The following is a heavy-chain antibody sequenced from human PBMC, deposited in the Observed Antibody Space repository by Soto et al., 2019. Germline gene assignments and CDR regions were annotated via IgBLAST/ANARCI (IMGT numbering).Heavy chain of an antibody. V-gene: IGHV4-4*02. J-gene: IGHJ6*03. CDR3: ARDLGDYDYIWGSYRTYYYYMDV. CDR2: IYYSGST. Sequence: PSETLSLTCAVSGGSISSSNWWSWVRQPPGKGLEWIGDIYYSGSTNYNPSLKSRVTISVDTSKNQFSLRLTSVTAADTAVYYCARDLGDYDYIWGSYRTYYYYMDVWGKGTTVTVSS. CDR1: GGSISSSNW. D-gene: IGHD3-16*02.